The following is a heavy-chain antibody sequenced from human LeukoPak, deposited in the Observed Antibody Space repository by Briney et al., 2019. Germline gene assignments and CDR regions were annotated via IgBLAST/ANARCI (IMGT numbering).Heavy chain of an antibody. Sequence: SETLSLTCTVSGGSISSYYWSWIRQPPGKGLEWIGYIYYSGSTNYNPSLKSRVTISVDTSKNQFSLKLSSVTAADTAVYYCARHARIGYPDVCGQGTTVTVSS. V-gene: IGHV4-59*08. J-gene: IGHJ6*02. CDR2: IYYSGST. CDR1: GGSISSYY. D-gene: IGHD6-13*01. CDR3: ARHARIGYPDV.